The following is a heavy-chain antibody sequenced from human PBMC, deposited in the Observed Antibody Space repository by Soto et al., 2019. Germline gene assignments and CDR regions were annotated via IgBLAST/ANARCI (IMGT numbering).Heavy chain of an antibody. CDR1: GYSFSSYW. CDR3: ARHDRGGFDI. J-gene: IGHJ3*02. D-gene: IGHD3-3*01. V-gene: IGHV5-51*01. Sequence: RGALKNSRKGSGYSFSSYWNGWGRQMPGKGLEWMGIIYPGDSDTRYSPSFQGQVTISADKSISTAYLLWSSLKASDTAMDDCARHDRGGFDIWGQGTRVTVSS. CDR2: IYPGDSDT.